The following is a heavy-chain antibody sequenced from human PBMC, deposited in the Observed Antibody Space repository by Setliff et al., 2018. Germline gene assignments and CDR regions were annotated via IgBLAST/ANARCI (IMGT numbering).Heavy chain of an antibody. CDR3: ARAPRYFDSTGSYFDF. D-gene: IGHD3-22*01. CDR1: GASISGNSYY. V-gene: IGHV4-39*07. Sequence: SQTLSLTCTVSGASISGNSYYWAWIRQPPGKGLEWIASTYYGGNTYYNPSLKSRATMSVDTSKSQFSLKLTSVTAADTAVYYCARAPRYFDSTGSYFDFWGQGTLVTVSS. CDR2: TYYGGNT. J-gene: IGHJ4*02.